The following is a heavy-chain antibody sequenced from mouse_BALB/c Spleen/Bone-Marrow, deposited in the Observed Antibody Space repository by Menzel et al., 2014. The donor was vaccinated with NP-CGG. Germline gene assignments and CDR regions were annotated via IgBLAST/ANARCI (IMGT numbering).Heavy chain of an antibody. CDR2: IDPSTGRT. D-gene: IGHD2-2*01. V-gene: IGHV1S81*02. Sequence: QVQLQQSGPELVKPGASVKLSCKASGYTFTSYWMHWVKQRPGQGLEWIGEIDPSTGRTDYNKKFKSQATLTVDKSSSTAYMHLSSLTSEDSAVYYCARINGYDYWGEGATLTVSS. J-gene: IGHJ2*01. CDR1: GYTFTSYW. CDR3: ARINGYDY.